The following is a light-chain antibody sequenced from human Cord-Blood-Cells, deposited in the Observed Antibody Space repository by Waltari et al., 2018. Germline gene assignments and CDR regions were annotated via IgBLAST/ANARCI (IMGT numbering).Light chain of an antibody. CDR2: GAS. Sequence: ELVLTQSPGTLSLSPGERATLSCRASQGVSSSYLAWYQQKPGQAPRLLLCGASSRATGIPDRVSGSGSGTDVTLTISRLEPEDFAVYYCQQYGSSPPLTFGGGTKVEIK. CDR3: QQYGSSPPLT. V-gene: IGKV3-20*01. CDR1: QGVSSSY. J-gene: IGKJ4*01.